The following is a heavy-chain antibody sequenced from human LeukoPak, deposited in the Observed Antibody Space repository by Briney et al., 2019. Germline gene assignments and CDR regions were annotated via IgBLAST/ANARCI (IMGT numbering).Heavy chain of an antibody. J-gene: IGHJ5*02. V-gene: IGHV5-51*01. CDR3: ACRKYYSTWSDP. CDR1: GQSFSDYW. D-gene: IGHD3-10*01. CDR2: IYPGGSET. Sequence: EESLKISCKISGQSFSDYWIGWVRQMPGKGLEWMGIIYPGGSETQYSPAFQGQVTISADKSINTAYLQWSSLKASDTAIYYCACRKYYSTWSDPWGQGTLVTVSS.